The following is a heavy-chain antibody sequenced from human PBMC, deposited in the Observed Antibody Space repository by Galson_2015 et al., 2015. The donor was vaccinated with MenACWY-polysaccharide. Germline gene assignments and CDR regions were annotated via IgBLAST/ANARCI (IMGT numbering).Heavy chain of an antibody. V-gene: IGHV4-59*01. J-gene: IGHJ5*02. CDR1: GGSISSYY. CDR2: VYYTGST. Sequence: SETLSLTCTVSGGSISSYYWSWIRQPPGKGLEWIGYVYYTGSTNYNPSLKSRVTTSVDTSKNQFSPKLSSVTAADTAVYYCARGAENWFDPWGRGTLVTVSS. CDR3: ARGAENWFDP. D-gene: IGHD1-14*01.